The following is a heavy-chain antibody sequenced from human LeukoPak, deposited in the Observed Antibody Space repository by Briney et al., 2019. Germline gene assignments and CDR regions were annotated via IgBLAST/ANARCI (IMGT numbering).Heavy chain of an antibody. CDR3: ARLHYGGNYGYYYYYMDV. CDR2: IFYTGST. J-gene: IGHJ6*03. CDR1: GGSISSSSYY. Sequence: SETLSLTCTVSGGSISSSSYYWGWIRQPPGKGLEWIGSIFYTGSTYYNPSLKSRFTISVDTSKNRFSLKLSSVTAADTAVYYCARLHYGGNYGYYYYYMDVWGKGTTVTVSS. V-gene: IGHV4-39*01. D-gene: IGHD4-23*01.